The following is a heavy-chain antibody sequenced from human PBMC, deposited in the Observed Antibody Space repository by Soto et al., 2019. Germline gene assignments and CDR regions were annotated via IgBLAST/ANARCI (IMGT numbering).Heavy chain of an antibody. Sequence: EVQLVESGGGLVQPGGSLSLSCAASGFTFSSYWMSWVRQAPGKGLEWVANIKQDGSEKYYVDSVKGRFTISRDNDKNSLYLQMNSLRDEDTAVYYCAREERRFLWSWVDNWFDPWGQGTLVTVSS. CDR2: IKQDGSEK. CDR1: GFTFSSYW. CDR3: AREERRFLWSWVDNWFDP. V-gene: IGHV3-7*03. J-gene: IGHJ5*02. D-gene: IGHD2-21*01.